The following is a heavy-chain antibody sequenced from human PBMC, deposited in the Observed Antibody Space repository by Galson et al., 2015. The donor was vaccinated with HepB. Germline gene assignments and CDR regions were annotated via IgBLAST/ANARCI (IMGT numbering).Heavy chain of an antibody. CDR2: ISANNGNT. CDR3: ARALRTTTHPTGYYYCYGMDV. D-gene: IGHD1-14*01. Sequence: SVKVSCKASGYTFTSYGISWVRQAPGQGLEWMGCISANNGNTNYADTVQGRVTITRDTSTSTAYMELRSLRADDTAVYYCARALRTTTHPTGYYYCYGMDVWGQGTTVTVSS. V-gene: IGHV1-18*04. J-gene: IGHJ6*02. CDR1: GYTFTSYG.